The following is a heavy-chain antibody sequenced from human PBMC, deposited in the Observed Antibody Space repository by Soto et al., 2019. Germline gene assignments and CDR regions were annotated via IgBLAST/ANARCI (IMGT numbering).Heavy chain of an antibody. CDR3: ARLIGRDWFDP. V-gene: IGHV4-59*08. Sequence: QVQLQESGPGLVKPSETLSLTCTVSGGSISNYYWSWIRQPPGKGLESIGYIYYSGNTNYNPSLKSRVIISVDMSKNQFSLKLSSVTAGDTAVYYCARLIGRDWFDPWGQGTLVTVSS. J-gene: IGHJ5*02. CDR1: GGSISNYY. CDR2: IYYSGNT.